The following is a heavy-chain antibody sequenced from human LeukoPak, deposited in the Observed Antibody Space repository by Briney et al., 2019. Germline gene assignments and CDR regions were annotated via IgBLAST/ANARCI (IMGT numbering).Heavy chain of an antibody. CDR1: GGTFSSYA. D-gene: IGHD1-20*01. J-gene: IGHJ3*02. Sequence: SVKVSCKASGGTFSSYAISWVRQAPGQGLEWMGRIIPILGIANYAQKFQGRVTITADKSTSTAYMKLSSLRSEDTAVYYCARAEDNWNDGAFDIWGQGTMVTVSS. CDR2: IIPILGIA. V-gene: IGHV1-69*04. CDR3: ARAEDNWNDGAFDI.